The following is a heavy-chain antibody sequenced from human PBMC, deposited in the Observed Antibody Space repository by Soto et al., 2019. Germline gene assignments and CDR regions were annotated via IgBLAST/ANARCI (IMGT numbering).Heavy chain of an antibody. J-gene: IGHJ4*02. CDR2: ISNSGSAT. CDR3: AKKEGTAPGINY. Sequence: GGSLRLSCAVSGFTFSSSAMSWVRQAPGKGLESVSVISNSGSATDYADSVKGRFTISRDNSKNTLLLQMNRLRAEDTAVYYCAKKEGTAPGINYWGQGTLVTVSS. CDR1: GFTFSSSA. V-gene: IGHV3-23*01. D-gene: IGHD6-13*01.